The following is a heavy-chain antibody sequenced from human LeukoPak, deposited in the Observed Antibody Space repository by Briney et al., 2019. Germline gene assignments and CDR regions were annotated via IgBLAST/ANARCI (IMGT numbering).Heavy chain of an antibody. V-gene: IGHV1-2*02. D-gene: IGHD2-2*01. Sequence: ASVKVSCKASGYTFTSYGISWVRQAPGQGLEWMGWINPNSGATNYAQKFQGRVTMTRDTSISTAYMELTRLTSDDTAVYYCARVVCSNINCYDASFDPWGQGTLVTVSS. J-gene: IGHJ5*02. CDR3: ARVVCSNINCYDASFDP. CDR1: GYTFTSYG. CDR2: INPNSGAT.